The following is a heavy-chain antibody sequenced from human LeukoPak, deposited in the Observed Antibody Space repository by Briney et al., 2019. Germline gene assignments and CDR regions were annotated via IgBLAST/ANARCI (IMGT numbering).Heavy chain of an antibody. CDR3: ASGGDGYNLVY. CDR2: IYYSGST. Sequence: SETLSLTCTGSGGSISSYYWSWLRQPPGKGLDCIGYIYYSGSTNYNPSLKSRVTISVDTSKNPCSLTHSSVTAVGPAGYYSASGGDGYNLVYWGQGTLVTVSS. CDR1: GGSISSYY. D-gene: IGHD5-24*01. V-gene: IGHV4-59*03. J-gene: IGHJ4*02.